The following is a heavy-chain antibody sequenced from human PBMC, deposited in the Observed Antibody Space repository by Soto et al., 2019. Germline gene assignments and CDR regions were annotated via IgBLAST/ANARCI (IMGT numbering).Heavy chain of an antibody. V-gene: IGHV3-53*01. D-gene: IGHD6-19*01. Sequence: GGSLRLSCAASGFTVASNHMSWLRQAPGKGLEWVSVIYSGDSTYYADSVKGRFTISRDNSKNTLNLQMNSLRADDTAVYYCARETVAGADYWGQGTLVTVSS. CDR2: IYSGDST. CDR1: GFTVASNH. CDR3: ARETVAGADY. J-gene: IGHJ4*02.